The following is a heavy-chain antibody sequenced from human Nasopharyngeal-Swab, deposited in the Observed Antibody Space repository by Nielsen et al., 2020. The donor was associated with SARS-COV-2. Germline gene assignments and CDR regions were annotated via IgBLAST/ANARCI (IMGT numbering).Heavy chain of an antibody. Sequence: WVPQAPGQRLEWMGWINPGNGNTKYSQEFQGRVTITMDTPASTAYMELSSLRSEDTAIYYCARDLGGYYYYMDVWGKGTTVTVSS. CDR2: INPGNGNT. D-gene: IGHD3-16*01. J-gene: IGHJ6*03. CDR3: ARDLGGYYYYMDV. V-gene: IGHV1-3*01.